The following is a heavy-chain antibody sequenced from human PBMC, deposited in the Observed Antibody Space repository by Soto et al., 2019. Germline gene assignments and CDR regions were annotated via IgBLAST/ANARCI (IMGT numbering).Heavy chain of an antibody. CDR2: IYPGDSDT. V-gene: IGHV5-51*01. CDR3: ARRRYSTAFDI. CDR1: GYDFTSYW. J-gene: IGHJ3*02. Sequence: PGESLKISCKASGYDFTSYWIGWVRQKPGKGLEWMAMIYPGDSDTRDSPSFQGQVTISADKSTSTAYLQWSNLKASDTAMYYCARRRYSTAFDIWGQGTMVTVSS. D-gene: IGHD1-1*01.